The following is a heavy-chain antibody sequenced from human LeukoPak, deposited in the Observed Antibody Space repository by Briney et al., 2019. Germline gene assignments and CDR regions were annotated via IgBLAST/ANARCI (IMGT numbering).Heavy chain of an antibody. CDR3: AKDDDGHHHGVDH. D-gene: IGHD4-17*01. V-gene: IGHV3-23*01. Sequence: GGSLRLSCAASGFTVSSYAMTWVRQAPGKGLEWVSAIGYSAGDTYYADSAKGRLTISRNNSMNTLYLQMSSLRADDTALYYCAKDDDGHHHGVDHWGQGTLVTVSS. CDR1: GFTVSSYA. CDR2: IGYSAGDT. J-gene: IGHJ4*02.